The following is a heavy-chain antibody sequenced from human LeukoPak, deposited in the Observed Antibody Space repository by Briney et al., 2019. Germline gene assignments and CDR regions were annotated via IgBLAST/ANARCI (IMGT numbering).Heavy chain of an antibody. J-gene: IGHJ4*02. CDR3: ARAYDYIWGRYRYASENDY. CDR1: AFTFSDYY. V-gene: IGHV3-11*01. D-gene: IGHD3-16*02. Sequence: GGSLRLSCAASAFTFSDYYMSWIRQAPGKGLEWVSYISSSGSTIYYADSVKGRFTISRDNAKNSLYLQMNSLRAEDTAVYYCARAYDYIWGRYRYASENDYWGQGTLVTVSS. CDR2: ISSSGSTI.